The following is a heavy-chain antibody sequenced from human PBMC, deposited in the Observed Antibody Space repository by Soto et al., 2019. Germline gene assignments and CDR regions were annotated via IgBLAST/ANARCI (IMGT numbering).Heavy chain of an antibody. CDR2: ISGSGGST. Sequence: GGSLRLSCAASGFTFSSYAMSWVRQAPGKGLEWVSAISGSGGSTYYADSVKGRFTISRDNSKNTLYLQMNSLRAGDTAVYYCARDGSTETTNFRYAMYVWGQGTTVTVSS. CDR1: GFTFSSYA. V-gene: IGHV3-23*01. D-gene: IGHD4-17*01. J-gene: IGHJ6*02. CDR3: ARDGSTETTNFRYAMYV.